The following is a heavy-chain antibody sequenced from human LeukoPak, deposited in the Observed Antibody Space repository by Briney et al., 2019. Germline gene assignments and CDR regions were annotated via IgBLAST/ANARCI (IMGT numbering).Heavy chain of an antibody. V-gene: IGHV4-30-2*01. CDR3: ARAGDYGDYIRFDP. D-gene: IGHD4-17*01. J-gene: IGHJ5*02. Sequence: SETLSLTCAVSGGSISSGGYSWSWIRQPPGKVQEWIGYIYHSGSTYYNPSLKSRVTISVDRSKNQFSLKLGSVTAADTAVYYCARAGDYGDYIRFDPWGQGTLVTVSS. CDR2: IYHSGST. CDR1: GGSISSGGYS.